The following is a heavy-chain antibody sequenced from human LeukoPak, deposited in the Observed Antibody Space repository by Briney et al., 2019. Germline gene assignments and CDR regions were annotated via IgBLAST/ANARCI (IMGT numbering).Heavy chain of an antibody. Sequence: SETLSLTCAVYGGSFSGYYWSWIRQPPGKGLEWMGEINHSGSTNYNPSLKSRVTISVDTSKNQFSLKLSSVTAADTAVYYCARGRERLWFRDLSGVDFDYWGQGTLVTVSS. J-gene: IGHJ4*02. CDR3: ARGRERLWFRDLSGVDFDY. V-gene: IGHV4-34*01. D-gene: IGHD3-10*01. CDR2: INHSGST. CDR1: GGSFSGYY.